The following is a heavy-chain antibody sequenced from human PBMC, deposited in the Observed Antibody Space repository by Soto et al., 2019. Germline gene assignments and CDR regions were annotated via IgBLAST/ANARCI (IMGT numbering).Heavy chain of an antibody. V-gene: IGHV4-34*01. CDR2: INHSGST. Sequence: SETLSLTCAVYGGSFSGYYWSWIRQPPGKGLEWIGEINHSGSTNYNPSLKSRVTISVDTSKNQFSLKLSSVTAADTAVYYCARGGVATTPFDYWGQGTLVTVSS. CDR3: ARGGVATTPFDY. CDR1: GGSFSGYY. J-gene: IGHJ4*02. D-gene: IGHD5-12*01.